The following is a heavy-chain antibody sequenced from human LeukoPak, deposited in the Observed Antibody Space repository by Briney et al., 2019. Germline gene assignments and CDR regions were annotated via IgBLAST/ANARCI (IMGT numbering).Heavy chain of an antibody. V-gene: IGHV4-59*01. CDR2: IYFSGST. Sequence: SETLSRTCTVSGGSIRSDHWSWIRQPPGKGLEFIGYIYFSGSTSYNPSLKSRVTISVDSSKTQFSLTLRSVTAADTAVYYCARAHDYGDYKKWFDPWGQGTLVTVSS. CDR3: ARAHDYGDYKKWFDP. J-gene: IGHJ5*02. CDR1: GGSIRSDH. D-gene: IGHD4-17*01.